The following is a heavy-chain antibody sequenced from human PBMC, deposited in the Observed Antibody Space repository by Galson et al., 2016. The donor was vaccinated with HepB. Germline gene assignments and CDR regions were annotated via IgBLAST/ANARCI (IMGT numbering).Heavy chain of an antibody. CDR3: ARVPYSSSRLFLSRVNAYYYYMDV. V-gene: IGHV3-53*01. CDR1: GFTVSSNY. CDR2: IYTDGST. Sequence: SCAASGFTVSSNYMSWVRQAPGKGLEWVSVIYTDGSTYYADSVKGRFTVSRVNSKNTLYLQMSSLRAEDTAVYYCARVPYSSSRLFLSRVNAYYYYMDVWGKGTTVTVSS. J-gene: IGHJ6*03. D-gene: IGHD6-13*01.